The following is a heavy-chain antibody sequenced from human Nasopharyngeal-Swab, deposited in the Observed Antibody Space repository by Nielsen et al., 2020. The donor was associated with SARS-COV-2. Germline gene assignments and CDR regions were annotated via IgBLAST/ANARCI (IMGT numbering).Heavy chain of an antibody. CDR2: ISSSSSYI. CDR1: GFTFSSYS. CDR3: TRDLGRWQLFDP. V-gene: IGHV3-21*01. J-gene: IGHJ5*02. D-gene: IGHD7-27*01. Sequence: GGPLRLSCAASGFTFSSYSMNWVRQAPGKGLEWVSSISSSSSYIYYADSVKGRFTISRDNAKNSLYLQMNSLRAEDTAAFYCTRDLGRWQLFDPWGQGTLVTVSS.